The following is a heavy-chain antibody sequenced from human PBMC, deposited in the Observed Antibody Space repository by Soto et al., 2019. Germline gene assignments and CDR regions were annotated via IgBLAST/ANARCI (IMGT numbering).Heavy chain of an antibody. Sequence: QVQLQQWGAGLLKPSETLSLTCAVYGGSFSGCYWSWIRQPPGKGLEWIGEINHSGSTNYNPSLKSRVTISVDTSKNQFSLKLSSVTAADTAVYYCARGPRQWLVTTVVLYFQHSGQGTLVTVPS. D-gene: IGHD6-19*01. J-gene: IGHJ1*01. CDR2: INHSGST. V-gene: IGHV4-34*01. CDR1: GGSFSGCY. CDR3: ARGPRQWLVTTVVLYFQH.